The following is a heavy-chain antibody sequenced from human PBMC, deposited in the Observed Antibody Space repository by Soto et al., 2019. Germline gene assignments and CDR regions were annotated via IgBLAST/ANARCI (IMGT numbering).Heavy chain of an antibody. J-gene: IGHJ5*02. V-gene: IGHV3-74*01. CDR2: INSDGSST. D-gene: IGHD4-17*01. Sequence: EVQLVESGGGLVQPGGSLRLSCAASGFTFSSYWMHWVRQAPGKGLVWVSRINSDGSSTSYADSVKGRFTISRDNAKNTLYLQMNSLRAEDTAVYYCARDPTWYGDYVLGWFDPWGQGTLVTVSS. CDR3: ARDPTWYGDYVLGWFDP. CDR1: GFTFSSYW.